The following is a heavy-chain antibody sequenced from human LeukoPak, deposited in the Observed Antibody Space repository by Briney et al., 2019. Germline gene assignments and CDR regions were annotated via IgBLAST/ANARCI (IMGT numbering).Heavy chain of an antibody. Sequence: SVKVSCKASGGTFSSYAISWVRQAPGQGLEWMGRIIPIFGIANYAQKFQGRVTITADKSTSTAYMELSSPRSEDTAVYYCASPREDTAMGQFDYWGQGTLVTVPS. CDR1: GGTFSSYA. CDR2: IIPIFGIA. D-gene: IGHD5-18*01. J-gene: IGHJ4*02. CDR3: ASPREDTAMGQFDY. V-gene: IGHV1-69*04.